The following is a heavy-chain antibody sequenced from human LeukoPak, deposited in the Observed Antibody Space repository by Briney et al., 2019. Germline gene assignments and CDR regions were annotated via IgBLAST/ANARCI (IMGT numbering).Heavy chain of an antibody. J-gene: IGHJ6*02. D-gene: IGHD3-9*01. V-gene: IGHV1-69*17. CDR1: GGTFSSYA. CDR2: IIPIFGIA. Sequence: GSSVKVSCKASGGTFSSYAISWVRQAPGQGLEWMGGIIPIFGIANNAQKFQGRVTITADKSTSTAYMELSSLRSEDTAVYYCATSPYDIMRGVTTNGHYYYYGMDVWGQGTTVTVSS. CDR3: ATSPYDIMRGVTTNGHYYYYGMDV.